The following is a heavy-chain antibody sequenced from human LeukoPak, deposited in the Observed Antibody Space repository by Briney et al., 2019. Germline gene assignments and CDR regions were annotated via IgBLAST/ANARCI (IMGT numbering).Heavy chain of an antibody. J-gene: IGHJ4*02. V-gene: IGHV3-20*04. CDR2: INWNGGST. Sequence: GGSLRLSCAASGFTFDDYGMSWVRQAPGKGLEWVSGINWNGGSTGYADSVRGRFTISRDNAKNSLYLQMNSLRAEDTAVYYCASPPMSSSGYYFEYWGQGTPVTVSS. CDR1: GFTFDDYG. CDR3: ASPPMSSSGYYFEY. D-gene: IGHD6-6*01.